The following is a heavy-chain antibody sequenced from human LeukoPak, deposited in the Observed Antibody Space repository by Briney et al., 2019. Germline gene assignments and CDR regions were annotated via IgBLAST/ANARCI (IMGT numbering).Heavy chain of an antibody. V-gene: IGHV3-21*01. D-gene: IGHD3-16*01. Sequence: GGSLRLSCAASGFTFSSYSMNWVRQAPGEGLEWVSSISSSSSYIYYADSVKGRFTISRDNAKNSLYLQMNSLRAEDTAVYYCAGGLGKIQYFDYWGQGTLVTVSS. CDR3: AGGLGKIQYFDY. CDR1: GFTFSSYS. J-gene: IGHJ4*02. CDR2: ISSSSSYI.